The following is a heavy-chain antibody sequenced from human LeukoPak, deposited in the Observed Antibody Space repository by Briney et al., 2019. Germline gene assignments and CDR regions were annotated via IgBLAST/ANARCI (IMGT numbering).Heavy chain of an antibody. CDR2: IKQDGSEK. Sequence: GGSLRLSCAASGFTFSTYWMTWVRQAPGKGLEWVANIKQDGSEKYYVDSVKGRFTISRDNAKNSLYLQMNRLRAEDTAVYSCARVGRRDSSSWYGESFDYWGQGTLVTVSS. CDR3: ARVGRRDSSSWYGESFDY. J-gene: IGHJ4*02. V-gene: IGHV3-7*01. CDR1: GFTFSTYW. D-gene: IGHD6-13*01.